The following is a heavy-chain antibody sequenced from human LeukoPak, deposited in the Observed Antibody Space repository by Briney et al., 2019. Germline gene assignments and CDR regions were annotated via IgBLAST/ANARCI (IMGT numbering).Heavy chain of an antibody. CDR2: IYYSGST. CDR3: ARDSVHTFDI. J-gene: IGHJ3*02. CDR1: GGSISSSSYY. Sequence: SETLSLTCTVSGGSISSSSYYWGWIRQPPGKGLEWIGTIYYSGSTYYNASLKSRVTISVDTSKNQFSLKLSSVTAADTAVYYCARDSVHTFDIWGQGTMVTVSS. V-gene: IGHV4-39*07. D-gene: IGHD1-1*01.